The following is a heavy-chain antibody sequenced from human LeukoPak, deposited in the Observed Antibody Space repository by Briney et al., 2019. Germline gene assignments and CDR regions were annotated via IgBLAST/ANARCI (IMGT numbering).Heavy chain of an antibody. CDR2: ISAYNGNT. J-gene: IGHJ5*02. CDR1: GYTFTSYG. V-gene: IGHV1-18*01. D-gene: IGHD1-26*01. Sequence: ASVKVSCKASGYTFTSYGISWVRQAPGQGLEWMGWISAYNGNTNYAQKLQGRVTMTTDTSTSTAYMELRSLRSDDTAMYYCARDIKVEWELHGNWFDPWGQGTLVTVSS. CDR3: ARDIKVEWELHGNWFDP.